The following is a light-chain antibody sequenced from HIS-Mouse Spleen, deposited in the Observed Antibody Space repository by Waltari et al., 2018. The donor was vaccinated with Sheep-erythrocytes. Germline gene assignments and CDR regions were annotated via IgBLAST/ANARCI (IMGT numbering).Light chain of an antibody. Sequence: DIVMTQSPDSLAVSLGERATINCKSSQSVLYSSNNKNYLAWYQQKPGQPRKLVIYWASIRGSGVPDRFSGSGSGTDFTLTISSLQAEDVAVYYCQQYYSTPLSFGGGTKVEIK. J-gene: IGKJ4*01. V-gene: IGKV4-1*01. CDR3: QQYYSTPLS. CDR1: QSVLYSSNNKNY. CDR2: WAS.